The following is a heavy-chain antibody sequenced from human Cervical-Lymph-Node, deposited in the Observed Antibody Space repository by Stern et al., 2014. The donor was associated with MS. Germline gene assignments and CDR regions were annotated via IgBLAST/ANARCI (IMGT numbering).Heavy chain of an antibody. CDR2: IYTGDST. CDR1: GFTVSNNY. Sequence: EVQLVEYGGGLIQPGGSLRLSCAAPGFTVSNNYMSWVRQAPGKGLEWVSLIYTGDSTYYAGSVKCRFTISRDSSKNKLFLQMNSLRAEDTAVYYCARAIFGVNTAAMAPDAFDTWGQGTMVTVSS. V-gene: IGHV3-53*01. J-gene: IGHJ3*02. D-gene: IGHD3-3*01. CDR3: ARAIFGVNTAAMAPDAFDT.